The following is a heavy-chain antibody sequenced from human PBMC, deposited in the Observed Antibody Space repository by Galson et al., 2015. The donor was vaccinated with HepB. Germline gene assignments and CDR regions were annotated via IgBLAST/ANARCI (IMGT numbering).Heavy chain of an antibody. CDR1: GYTFNSYY. Sequence: SVKVSCKASGYTFNSYYMYWVRQAPGQGLEWMGILNPSSGSTSFAQKFQGRVTMARDTSTSTAYLELNSLRSEDTAVYYCARGPRTYSFDSWGQGTLVTVSS. CDR2: LNPSSGST. CDR3: ARGPRTYSFDS. D-gene: IGHD2-15*01. J-gene: IGHJ4*02. V-gene: IGHV1-46*02.